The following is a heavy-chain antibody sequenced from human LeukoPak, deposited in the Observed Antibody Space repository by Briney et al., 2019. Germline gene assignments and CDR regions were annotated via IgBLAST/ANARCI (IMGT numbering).Heavy chain of an antibody. D-gene: IGHD1-26*01. V-gene: IGHV1-58*02. J-gene: IGHJ4*02. CDR2: IVVGSGNT. CDR3: ARGRGGATTGFDH. Sequence: SVKVSCKASGFTFTSSAMQWVRQARGQRLEWIGWIVVGSGNTNYAQKFQERVTITRDMSTSTAYMELSSLRSDDTAIYYCARGRGGATTGFDHWGQGTLVTVSS. CDR1: GFTFTSSA.